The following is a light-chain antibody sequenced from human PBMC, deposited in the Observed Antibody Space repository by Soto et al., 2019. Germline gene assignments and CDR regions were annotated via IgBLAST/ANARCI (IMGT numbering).Light chain of an antibody. Sequence: DIQMTQSPSTLSASIGDRVTLTCRASQSIRNSLAWYQQKPGKAPRLLIFEASRLESGVPSRLSGSGSGTEFTLTISSLQPDDFATYYCQQYSSYSLTFGQGTKLEF. J-gene: IGKJ1*01. CDR3: QQYSSYSLT. V-gene: IGKV1-5*01. CDR2: EAS. CDR1: QSIRNS.